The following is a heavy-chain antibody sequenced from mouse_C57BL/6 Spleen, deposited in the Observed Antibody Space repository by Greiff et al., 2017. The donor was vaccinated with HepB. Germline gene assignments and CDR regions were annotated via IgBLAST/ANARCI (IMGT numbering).Heavy chain of an antibody. CDR3: ARDYGSSYLDMDY. D-gene: IGHD1-1*01. CDR2: IDPSDSET. CDR1: GYTFTSYW. J-gene: IGHJ4*01. V-gene: IGHV1-52*01. Sequence: QVQLQQPGAELVRPGSSVKLSCKASGYTFTSYWMHWVKQRPIQGLEWIGNIDPSDSETHYNQKFKDKATLTVDKSSSTAYMQRSSLTSEHSAVYDCARDYGSSYLDMDYWGKGTSVTVSS.